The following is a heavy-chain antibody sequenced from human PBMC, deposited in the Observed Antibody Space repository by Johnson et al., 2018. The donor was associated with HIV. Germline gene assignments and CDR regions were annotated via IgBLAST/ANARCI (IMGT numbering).Heavy chain of an antibody. J-gene: IGHJ3*02. CDR3: AGSRGYGSGTDDAFDI. V-gene: IGHV3-66*01. CDR2: IYSGGTT. Sequence: VKLVESGGGLVQPGGSLRLSCAASGFTVSRNYMTWVRQAPGKGLEWVSIIYSGGTTYYADSVNGRFTISRDTSKNTLYLQMNSLRVEDTAVYYCAGSRGYGSGTDDAFDIWGQGTMVTVSS. CDR1: GFTVSRNY. D-gene: IGHD3-10*01.